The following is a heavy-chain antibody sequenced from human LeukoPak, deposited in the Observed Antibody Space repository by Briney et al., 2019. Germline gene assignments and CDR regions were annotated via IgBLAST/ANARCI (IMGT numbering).Heavy chain of an antibody. D-gene: IGHD1-1*01. CDR3: ARGLQLFDP. Sequence: SETLSLTCAVYGGSFSGYYWSWIRQPPGKGLEWIGEINHSGSTNYNPSLKSRVTISVDTSKNQFSLKLSSVTAADTAVYYCARGLQLFDPWGQGTLVTVSS. CDR2: INHSGST. CDR1: GGSFSGYY. V-gene: IGHV4-34*01. J-gene: IGHJ5*02.